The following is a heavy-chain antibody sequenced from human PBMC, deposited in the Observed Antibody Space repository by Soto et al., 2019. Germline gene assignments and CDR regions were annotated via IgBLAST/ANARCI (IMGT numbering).Heavy chain of an antibody. CDR3: ATLDQYSYGSDHPGYYYYGMDV. J-gene: IGHJ6*02. D-gene: IGHD5-18*01. CDR2: IIPIFGTA. CDR1: GGTFSSYA. V-gene: IGHV1-69*13. Sequence: GASVKVSCKASGGTFSSYAISWVRQAPGQGLEWMGGIIPIFGTANYAQKFQGRVTITADESTSTAYMELSSLRSEDTAVYYCATLDQYSYGSDHPGYYYYGMDVWGHGTTVTVSS.